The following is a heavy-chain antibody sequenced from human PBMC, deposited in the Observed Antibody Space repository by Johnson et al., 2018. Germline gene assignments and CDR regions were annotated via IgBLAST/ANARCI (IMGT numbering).Heavy chain of an antibody. CDR1: GFTFSNYW. D-gene: IGHD3-22*01. CDR3: ARDGSSGFPYYYYMDV. J-gene: IGHJ6*03. Sequence: VQLVESGGGLVQPGGSLRLSCTASGFTFSNYWMTWVRQAPGKGLEWVANIKRDGSEKYYVDSVKGRFTISRDNAKNSLYLQMYSLRAEDTALFYCARDGSSGFPYYYYMDVWGKGTTVTVSS. CDR2: IKRDGSEK. V-gene: IGHV3-7*01.